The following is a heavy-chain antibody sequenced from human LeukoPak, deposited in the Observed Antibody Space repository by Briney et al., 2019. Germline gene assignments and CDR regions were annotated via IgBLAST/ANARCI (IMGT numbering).Heavy chain of an antibody. Sequence: GGPLRLSCAASGFTFSSYAMSWVRQAPGKGLEWVSVIYSGGSTYYADSVKGRFTISRDNSKNTLYLQMNSLRAEDTAVYYCARDPNYMDVWGKGTTVTVSS. CDR1: GFTFSSYA. CDR2: IYSGGST. V-gene: IGHV3-53*01. CDR3: ARDPNYMDV. J-gene: IGHJ6*03.